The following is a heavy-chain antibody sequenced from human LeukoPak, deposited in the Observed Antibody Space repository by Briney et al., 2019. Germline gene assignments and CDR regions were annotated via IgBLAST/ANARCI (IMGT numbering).Heavy chain of an antibody. CDR3: ARAVSGRFDY. CDR1: GGSFSGYY. Sequence: SETLSLTCAVYGGSFSGYYWSWIRQPPGKGLEWIGYIYYSGSTYYNPSLKSRVTISVDTSKNQFSLKLSSVTAADTAIYYCARAVSGRFDYWGQGTLVTVSS. CDR2: IYYSGST. D-gene: IGHD6-19*01. V-gene: IGHV4-34*01. J-gene: IGHJ4*02.